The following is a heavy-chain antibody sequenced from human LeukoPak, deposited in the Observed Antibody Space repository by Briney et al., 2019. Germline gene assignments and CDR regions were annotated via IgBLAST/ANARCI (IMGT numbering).Heavy chain of an antibody. CDR3: ARDNGDYWFDY. CDR1: GYTFTGYY. CDR2: INPNSGGT. Sequence: ASVKVTCKASGYTFTGYYMHWVRQAPGQGLEWMGWINPNSGGTNYAQKFQGRVTMTRDTSISTAYMELTRLRSDDTAVYYCARDNGDYWFDYWGQGTLVTVSS. V-gene: IGHV1-2*02. J-gene: IGHJ4*02. D-gene: IGHD4-17*01.